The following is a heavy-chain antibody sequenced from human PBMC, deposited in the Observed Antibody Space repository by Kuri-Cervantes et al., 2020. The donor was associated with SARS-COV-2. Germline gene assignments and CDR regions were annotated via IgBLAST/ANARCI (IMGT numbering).Heavy chain of an antibody. V-gene: IGHV3-21*01. J-gene: IGHJ4*02. CDR3: ARDRGPLAY. D-gene: IGHD3-10*01. CDR1: GFPFSSYS. CDR2: ISSSSSYI. Sequence: GESLKISCAASGFPFSSYSMNWVRQAPGKGLEWVSSISSSSSYIYYADSVKGRFTISRDNAKNSLYLQMNNLGADDTAVYYCARDRGPLAYWGQGNLVTVSS.